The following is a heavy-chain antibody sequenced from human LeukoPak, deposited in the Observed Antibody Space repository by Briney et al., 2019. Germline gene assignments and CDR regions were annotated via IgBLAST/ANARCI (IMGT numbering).Heavy chain of an antibody. V-gene: IGHV3-66*01. Sequence: GGSLRLSCAASGFTVSSNYMSWVRQAPGKGLEWVSVIYSGGITDYADSVKDRFTISRDSSKNTLYLQMDSLRAEDTAVYYCARVSQWLPDYWGQGTLVTVSS. J-gene: IGHJ4*02. CDR2: IYSGGIT. CDR1: GFTVSSNY. D-gene: IGHD6-19*01. CDR3: ARVSQWLPDY.